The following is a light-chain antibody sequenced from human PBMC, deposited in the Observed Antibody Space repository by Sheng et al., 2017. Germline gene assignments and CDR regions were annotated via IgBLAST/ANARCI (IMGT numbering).Light chain of an antibody. CDR2: AAS. CDR3: QQIYSTPLT. J-gene: IGKJ4*01. V-gene: IGKV1-8*01. CDR1: QDISTY. Sequence: AIRMTQSPPSLSASTGDRVTITCRASQDISTYLAWYQHKPGKAPKLLIYAASTLQSGVPSRFSGSGSGTEFTLTISSLQPEDFATYYCQQIYSTPLTFGGGTKLEVK.